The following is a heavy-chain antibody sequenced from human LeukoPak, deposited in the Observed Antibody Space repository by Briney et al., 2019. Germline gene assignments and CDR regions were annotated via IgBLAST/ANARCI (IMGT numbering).Heavy chain of an antibody. CDR1: GFTFSSYA. D-gene: IGHD4/OR15-4a*01. CDR3: AKLTSAPEAYGVDV. J-gene: IGHJ6*02. Sequence: GGSLRLSCAASGFTFSSYAMNWVRQAPGKGLEWVSTISGSGGSKHYADSVEGRFTISRDNSKNTVYLQMNSLRAEDTAIYYCAKLTSAPEAYGVDVWGQGTTVTVSS. V-gene: IGHV3-23*01. CDR2: ISGSGGSK.